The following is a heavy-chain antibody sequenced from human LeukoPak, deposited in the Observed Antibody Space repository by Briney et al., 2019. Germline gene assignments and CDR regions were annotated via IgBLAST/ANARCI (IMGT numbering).Heavy chain of an antibody. D-gene: IGHD3-16*01. J-gene: IGHJ4*02. V-gene: IGHV3-30*18. CDR2: ISYDGSNK. CDR3: TKGVLGGTQSVSAGLDY. Sequence: GGSLRLSCAASGFTFSHYGMHWVRQAPGKGLEWVAVISYDGSNKYYADSVQGRFTISRDNSRNTLYLQMNSLRAEDTAVYYCTKGVLGGTQSVSAGLDYWGQGTLVTVSS. CDR1: GFTFSHYG.